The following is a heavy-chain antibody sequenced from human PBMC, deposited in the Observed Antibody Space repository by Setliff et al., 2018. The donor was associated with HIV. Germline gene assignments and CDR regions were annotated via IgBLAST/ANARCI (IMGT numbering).Heavy chain of an antibody. Sequence: SETLSLTCTVSGGSINSGGYYWVWIRQPALKGLEWIGRIYTSGLTNYDPSLKSRVTISVDTSKNQVSLKLSSVTASDTAVYYCARARYIVIRGDAGMDVWGPGTTVTVSS. V-gene: IGHV4-61*02. J-gene: IGHJ6*02. CDR3: ARARYIVIRGDAGMDV. D-gene: IGHD3-10*01. CDR1: GGSINSGGYY. CDR2: IYTSGLT.